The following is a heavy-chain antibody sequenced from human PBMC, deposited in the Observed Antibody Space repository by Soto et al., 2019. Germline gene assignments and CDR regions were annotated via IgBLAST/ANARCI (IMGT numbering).Heavy chain of an antibody. CDR1: GGCFSCYY. J-gene: IGHJ3*02. Sequence: PSETLSLTCAVYGGCFSCYYWSWIRQPPGKGLEWIGEINHSGSTNYNPSLKSRVTISVDTSKNQFSLKLSSVTAADTAVYYCARWELPTMYAFDIWGQGTMVTVSS. CDR3: ARWELPTMYAFDI. CDR2: INHSGST. V-gene: IGHV4-34*01. D-gene: IGHD1-26*01.